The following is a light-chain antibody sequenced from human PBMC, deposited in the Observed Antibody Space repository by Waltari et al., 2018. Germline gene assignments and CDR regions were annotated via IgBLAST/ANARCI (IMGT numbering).Light chain of an antibody. CDR1: QSVSKY. CDR3: QKYDSLPAT. Sequence: EIVLTQSPGSLSLSPGERATLSCRASQSVSKYLAWYQQKPGQAPRLLIYHASSRATGIPDGFSGSGFGTDFSLTISRLEPEDFAVYYCQKYDSLPATFGQGTKVEIK. CDR2: HAS. J-gene: IGKJ1*01. V-gene: IGKV3-20*01.